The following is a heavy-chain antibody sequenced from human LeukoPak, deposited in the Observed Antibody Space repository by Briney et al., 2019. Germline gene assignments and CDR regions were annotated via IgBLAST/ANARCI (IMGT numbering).Heavy chain of an antibody. D-gene: IGHD3-10*01. V-gene: IGHV4-39*01. CDR3: ARRYYFVSGSYYPFDF. J-gene: IGHJ4*02. Sequence: PSETLSLTCNVSGGSISDNDYSWDWIRRPPGKGLEWMGCIHYSGTTYSNPSLKSRISISVDTSKSQFSLKLRSVTAADTAVYYCARRYYFVSGSYYPFDFWGQGTLVTVSS. CDR1: GGSISDNDYS. CDR2: IHYSGTT.